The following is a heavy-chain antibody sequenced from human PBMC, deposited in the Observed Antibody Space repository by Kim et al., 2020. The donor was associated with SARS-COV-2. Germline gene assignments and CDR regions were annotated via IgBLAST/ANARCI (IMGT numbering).Heavy chain of an antibody. V-gene: IGHV4-34*01. CDR2: INHSGST. CDR1: GGSFSGYY. CDR3: ARAVGWYFDL. Sequence: SETLSLTCAVYGGSFSGYYWSWIRQPPGKGLEWIGEINHSGSTNYNPSLKSRVTISVDTSKNQFSLKLSSVTAADTAVYYCARAVGWYFDLWGRGTLVTV. J-gene: IGHJ2*01.